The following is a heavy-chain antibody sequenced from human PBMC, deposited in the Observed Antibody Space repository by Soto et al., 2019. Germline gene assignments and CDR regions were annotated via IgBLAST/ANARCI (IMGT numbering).Heavy chain of an antibody. CDR2: ISSSSSYT. CDR1: GFTFSDYY. V-gene: IGHV3-11*06. J-gene: IGHJ4*02. CDR3: ARPRNYYDSSGYDY. Sequence: GGSLRLSCAASGFTFSDYYMSWIRQAPGKGLEWVSYISSSSSYTNYADSVKGRFTISRDNAKNSLYLQMNSLRAEDTAVYYCARPRNYYDSSGYDYWGQGTLVTVSS. D-gene: IGHD3-22*01.